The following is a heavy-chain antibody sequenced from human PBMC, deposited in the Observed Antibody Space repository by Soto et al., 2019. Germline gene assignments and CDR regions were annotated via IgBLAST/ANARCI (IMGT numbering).Heavy chain of an antibody. CDR3: ARDDSRDSSAYSHDH. V-gene: IGHV1-3*01. CDR1: GYTFSDYA. D-gene: IGHD5-18*01. CDR2: IRAGNDDI. Sequence: ASVKVSCKASGYTFSDYAIHWVRQAPGQGLEWMGWIRAGNDDIRYSQKFQGRVTITTDTSASTAYMELSSLRSEDTAVYYCARDDSRDSSAYSHDHWGQGTQVTVSS. J-gene: IGHJ4*02.